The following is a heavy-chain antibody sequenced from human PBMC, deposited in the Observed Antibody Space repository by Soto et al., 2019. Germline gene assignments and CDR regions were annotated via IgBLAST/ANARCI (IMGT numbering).Heavy chain of an antibody. CDR3: ARVPGVVVSADDAFDI. J-gene: IGHJ3*02. V-gene: IGHV4-4*02. Sequence: QVQLQESGPGLVKPSGTLSLTCAVSVGSVSSSNWWSWVRQSPGKGLEWMGEIYHSGSAHYNPSLKSRATISLDKSKNQCSLRLTSVTAADTAVYYCARVPGVVVSADDAFDIWGPGTRVIVSS. D-gene: IGHD2-21*02. CDR2: IYHSGSA. CDR1: VGSVSSSNW.